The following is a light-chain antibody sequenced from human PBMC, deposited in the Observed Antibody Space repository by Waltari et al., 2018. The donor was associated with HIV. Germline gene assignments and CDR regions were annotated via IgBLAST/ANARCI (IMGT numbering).Light chain of an antibody. V-gene: IGKV3-20*01. J-gene: IGKJ2*01. CDR2: GSS. CDR3: QQYGGSPLYT. CDR1: QSISSSY. Sequence: EIVLTQPPGTLSLSPGARATFSCRASQSISSSYLVWYQQKPGQAPRLLLSGSSNRATGIPDRFSGSGSGTEFTLTISRLEPEDFAVYYCQQYGGSPLYTFGQGTKLEIK.